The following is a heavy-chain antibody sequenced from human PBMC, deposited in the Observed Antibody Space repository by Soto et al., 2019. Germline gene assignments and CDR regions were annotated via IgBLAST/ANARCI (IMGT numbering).Heavy chain of an antibody. CDR2: IDNAGTDS. CDR1: GFTLSGRS. D-gene: IGHD3-10*01. CDR3: PRGWFGPDV. V-gene: IGHV3-74*01. Sequence: EVQLVESGGGLVLPGGSLRLSCAASGFTLSGRSMHWVRQAPGKGLVWVSGIDNAGTDSTYADSVKGRFTSSRDNAKNMLYLQMNSLRVEDTAVYYCPRGWFGPDVWGKGTTVTVSS. J-gene: IGHJ6*04.